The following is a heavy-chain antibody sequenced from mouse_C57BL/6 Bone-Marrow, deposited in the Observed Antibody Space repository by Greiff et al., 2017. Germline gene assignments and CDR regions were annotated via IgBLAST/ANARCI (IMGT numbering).Heavy chain of an antibody. CDR3: ARYIPPYRGFAY. Sequence: VQLQQSGPELVKPGASVKISCKASGYSFTGYYMNWVKQSPEKSLEWIGEINPSTGGTTYNQKFKAKATLTVDKSSSTAYMQLKSLTSEDSAVYYCARYIPPYRGFAYWGQGTLVTVSA. D-gene: IGHD2-14*01. V-gene: IGHV1-42*01. CDR2: INPSTGGT. CDR1: GYSFTGYY. J-gene: IGHJ3*01.